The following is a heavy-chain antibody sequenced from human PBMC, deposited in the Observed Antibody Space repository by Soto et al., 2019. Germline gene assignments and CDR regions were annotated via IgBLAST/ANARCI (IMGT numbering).Heavy chain of an antibody. J-gene: IGHJ6*02. CDR3: ARDQVGYCSSTSCYPYYYGMDV. CDR2: ISYDGSNK. CDR1: GFTFSSYA. Sequence: GGSLRLSCAASGFTFSSYAMHWVRQAPGKGLEWVAVISYDGSNKYYADSVKGRFTISRDNSKNTLYLQMNSLRAEDTAVYYCARDQVGYCSSTSCYPYYYGMDVWGQGTTVTVSS. D-gene: IGHD2-2*01. V-gene: IGHV3-30-3*01.